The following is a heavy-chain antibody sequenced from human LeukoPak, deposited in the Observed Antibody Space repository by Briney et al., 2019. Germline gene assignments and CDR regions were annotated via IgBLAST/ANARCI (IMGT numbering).Heavy chain of an antibody. D-gene: IGHD3-22*01. J-gene: IGHJ4*02. CDR1: GFTFSSYA. Sequence: GGSLRLSCAASGFTFSSYAMSWVRQAPGKGLEWVSAISGSGGSTYYADSVKGRFTISRDNSKNTLYLQMNSLRAEDTAVYYCAKDDRVGTMTRNFDYWGQGTLVTVSS. CDR3: AKDDRVGTMTRNFDY. V-gene: IGHV3-23*01. CDR2: ISGSGGST.